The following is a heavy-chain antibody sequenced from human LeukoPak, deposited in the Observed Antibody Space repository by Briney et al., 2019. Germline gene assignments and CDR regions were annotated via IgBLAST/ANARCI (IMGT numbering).Heavy chain of an antibody. D-gene: IGHD6-25*01. Sequence: PSETLSLTCTVSGGSISSYYWSWIRQPPGKGLEWIGYIYYSGSTNYNPSLKSRVTISVDTSKNQLSLKLSSVTAADTAVYYCARRESAYYFDYWGQGTLVTVSS. V-gene: IGHV4-59*08. CDR2: IYYSGST. CDR3: ARRESAYYFDY. J-gene: IGHJ4*02. CDR1: GGSISSYY.